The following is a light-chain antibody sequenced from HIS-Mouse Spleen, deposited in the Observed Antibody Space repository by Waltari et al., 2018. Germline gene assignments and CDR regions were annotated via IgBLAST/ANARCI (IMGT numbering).Light chain of an antibody. CDR1: SSDVGGYNY. J-gene: IGLJ1*01. CDR2: DVS. V-gene: IGLV2-14*03. CDR3: SSYTSSSTYV. Sequence: QSALTQPASVSGSPGQSITISCTGTSSDVGGYNYVSCNQQHPAKDPKSFVYDVSHRPAVVSKPLSCSKSGHTAYLTISGLQAEDEANYYCSSYTSSSTYVFGTGTKVTVL.